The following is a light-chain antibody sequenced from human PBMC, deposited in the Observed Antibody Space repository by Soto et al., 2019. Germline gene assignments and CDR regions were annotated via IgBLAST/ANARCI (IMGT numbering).Light chain of an antibody. CDR2: AAS. J-gene: IGKJ4*01. CDR3: QQSYSTPG. CDR1: QSISSY. V-gene: IGKV1-39*01. Sequence: DIQMTQSPSSLSASVGDRVTITCRASQSISSYLNWYQQKPGKAPKLLIYAASSLQSGVPSRFSGSGSGTDFPLTISSLQPEDFATYYYQQSYSTPGFGGGTKVEIK.